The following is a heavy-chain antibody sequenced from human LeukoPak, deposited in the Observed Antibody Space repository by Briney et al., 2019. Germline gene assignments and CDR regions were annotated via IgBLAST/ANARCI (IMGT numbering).Heavy chain of an antibody. CDR2: ISWDSGNI. CDR1: GFTFSSYD. CDR3: AKDRSGSTSGGWNYFDY. J-gene: IGHJ4*02. Sequence: GGSLRLSCAASGFTFSSYDMHWVRQAPGKGLEWVSGISWDSGNIDYADAVKGRFTISRDNARNSLYLQMNSLRAEDTALYYCAKDRSGSTSGGWNYFDYWGQGTLVTVSS. V-gene: IGHV3-9*01. D-gene: IGHD2-2*01.